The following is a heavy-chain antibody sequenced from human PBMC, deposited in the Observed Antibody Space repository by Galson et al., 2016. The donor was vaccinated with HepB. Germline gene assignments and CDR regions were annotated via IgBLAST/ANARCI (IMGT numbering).Heavy chain of an antibody. J-gene: IGHJ4*02. V-gene: IGHV3-74*01. CDR1: GFPFSNYW. Sequence: SLRLSCAASGFPFSNYWMHWVRQAPGKGPVWVSRINSDGSSTTYADSVKGRFTISRDNAKNTLCLQMNSLRAEDTALYYCTRVHREGIAAAGLQIWGQGTLVIVSS. D-gene: IGHD6-13*01. CDR2: INSDGSST. CDR3: TRVHREGIAAAGLQI.